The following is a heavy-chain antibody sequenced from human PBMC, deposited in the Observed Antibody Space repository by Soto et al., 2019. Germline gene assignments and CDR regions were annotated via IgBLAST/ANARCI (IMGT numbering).Heavy chain of an antibody. CDR1: GYTFTSYF. D-gene: IGHD6-6*01. CDR2: INPSGGST. Sequence: QVQLVQSGAEVKKPGASVKVSCKASGYTFTSYFMHWVRQAPGQGLEWMGIINPSGGSTSYAQKFPGRVTMTRDTSTSTVYMELSSLRSEDTAVYYCATSIAARREGLASYYYMDVWGKGTTVTVSS. V-gene: IGHV1-46*01. J-gene: IGHJ6*03. CDR3: ATSIAARREGLASYYYMDV.